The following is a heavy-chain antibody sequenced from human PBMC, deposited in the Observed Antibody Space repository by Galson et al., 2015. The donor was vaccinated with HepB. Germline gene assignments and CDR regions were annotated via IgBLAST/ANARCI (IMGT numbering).Heavy chain of an antibody. CDR2: ISSTSRNI. V-gene: IGHV3-48*01. CDR3: ASVYDGDDAGEDYGMDV. Sequence: SLRLSCAGSGFTFSSHFMHWVRQAPGKGLEWVAYISSTSRNIYYADSVKGRFSISRDNGKNSLYLQMNSLRAEDTAVYYCASVYDGDDAGEDYGMDVWGPGATVTVSS. J-gene: IGHJ6*02. D-gene: IGHD4-17*01. CDR1: GFTFSSHF.